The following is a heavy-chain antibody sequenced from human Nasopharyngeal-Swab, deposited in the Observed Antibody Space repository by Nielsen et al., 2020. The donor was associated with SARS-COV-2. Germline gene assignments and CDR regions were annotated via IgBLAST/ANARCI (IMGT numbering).Heavy chain of an antibody. J-gene: IGHJ4*02. CDR3: ARDYGDFYFDY. CDR1: GFLFSTYG. CDR2: IGGSGVNT. D-gene: IGHD4-17*01. Sequence: GGSLRLSCAASGFLFSTYGMNWVRQAPGKGLEWVSGIGGSGVNTYYADSVKGRFTISRDNSKNTLYLQMNSLRAEDTAVYYCARDYGDFYFDYWGQGTLVTVSS. V-gene: IGHV3-23*01.